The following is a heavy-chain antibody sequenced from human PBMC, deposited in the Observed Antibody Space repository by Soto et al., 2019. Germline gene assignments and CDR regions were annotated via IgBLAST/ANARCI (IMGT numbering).Heavy chain of an antibody. CDR3: ARGGDYDYVWGSLSH. J-gene: IGHJ4*02. V-gene: IGHV3-11*05. CDR2: ISSSSTYK. D-gene: IGHD3-16*01. Sequence: QVQLVESGGGLVKPGGSLRLSCAASGFIFSDYYMSWIRQVPGKGLEWVSYISSSSTYKNYADSVKGRFTISRDNAKNSLYLQMNSLRAGDTAVYYCARGGDYDYVWGSLSHWGQGTLVTVSS. CDR1: GFIFSDYY.